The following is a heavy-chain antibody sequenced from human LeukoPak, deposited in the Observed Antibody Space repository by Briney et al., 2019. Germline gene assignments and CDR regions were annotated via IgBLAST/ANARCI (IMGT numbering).Heavy chain of an antibody. D-gene: IGHD3-10*01. CDR3: ARDPDGSESFPDY. V-gene: IGHV3-23*01. J-gene: IGHJ4*02. Sequence: GGSLRLSCAASGFTFSSYAMSWVRQAPGKGLEWVSAISGSGGSTYYADSVKGRFTISRDNSKNTLYLQMNSLRAEDTAVYYCARDPDGSESFPDYWGQGTLVTVSS. CDR2: ISGSGGST. CDR1: GFTFSSYA.